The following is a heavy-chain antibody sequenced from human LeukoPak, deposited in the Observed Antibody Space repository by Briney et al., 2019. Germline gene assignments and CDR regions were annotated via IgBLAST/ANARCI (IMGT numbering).Heavy chain of an antibody. CDR2: ISGSGGST. Sequence: GGSLRLSXAASGFTFRSYAMSWVRQAPGKGLEWVSAISGSGGSTYYADSVKGRFTISRDNSKNSLYLQMNSLRAEDTAVYYCARGFLTSGDYAWGQGTLVTVSS. D-gene: IGHD4-17*01. V-gene: IGHV3-23*01. J-gene: IGHJ5*02. CDR3: ARGFLTSGDYA. CDR1: GFTFRSYA.